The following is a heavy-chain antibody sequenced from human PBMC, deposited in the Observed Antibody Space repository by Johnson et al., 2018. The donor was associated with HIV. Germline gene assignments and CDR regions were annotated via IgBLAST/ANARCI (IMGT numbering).Heavy chain of an antibody. CDR1: GFTFSSYW. CDR2: IKSDGSYT. D-gene: IGHD5-18*01. CDR3: TTYTTMVTMYVEIKGGAFDI. Sequence: VQLVESGGDLVQPGGSLRLSCAASGFTFSSYWMHWVRQDPGKGLVWVSRIKSDGSYTSYADSVKGRFTISRDNAKNTLYLQMDSLKTEDTAVYYCTTYTTMVTMYVEIKGGAFDIWGQGTMVTVSS. V-gene: IGHV3-74*01. J-gene: IGHJ3*02.